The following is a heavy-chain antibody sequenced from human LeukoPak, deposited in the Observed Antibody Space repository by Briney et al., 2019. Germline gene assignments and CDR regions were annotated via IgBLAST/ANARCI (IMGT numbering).Heavy chain of an antibody. CDR3: ARDRDGMDV. Sequence: TPSETLSLTCTVSGGSIRSYYWSWIRQPPGKGLEWIGYIYYSGSTNYNPSLKSRVTISVDTSKNQFSLKLSSVTAADTAVYYCARDRDGMDVWGQGTTVTVSS. J-gene: IGHJ6*02. CDR2: IYYSGST. V-gene: IGHV4-59*01. CDR1: GGSIRSYY.